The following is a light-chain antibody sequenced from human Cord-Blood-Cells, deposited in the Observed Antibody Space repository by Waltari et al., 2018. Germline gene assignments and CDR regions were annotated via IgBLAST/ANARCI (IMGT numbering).Light chain of an antibody. Sequence: EILTTQSPATLSVSPGERATISCRASHSVSWNLACYQQKPGQAPRLLTYGASTRATGNPTRFSGSGSGTEFTLTISSLQSEDFAVYYCQQYNNWPPMYTFGQGTKLEIK. V-gene: IGKV3-15*01. CDR2: GAS. CDR1: HSVSWN. CDR3: QQYNNWPPMYT. J-gene: IGKJ2*01.